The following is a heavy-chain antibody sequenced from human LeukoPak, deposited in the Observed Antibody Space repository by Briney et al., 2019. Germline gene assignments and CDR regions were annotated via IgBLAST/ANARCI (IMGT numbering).Heavy chain of an antibody. CDR3: AFWAGTVDAFNGPFDY. Sequence: GGSLRLSCAASGFIFRSYNMNWVRQAPGKGLEWVSDISTSSRTIYYADSVKGRFTISRDNAKNSMYLQMNSLRVQDTAVYYCAFWAGTVDAFNGPFDYWGQGALVIVSS. CDR2: ISTSSRTI. D-gene: IGHD3-16*01. CDR1: GFIFRSYN. V-gene: IGHV3-48*01. J-gene: IGHJ4*02.